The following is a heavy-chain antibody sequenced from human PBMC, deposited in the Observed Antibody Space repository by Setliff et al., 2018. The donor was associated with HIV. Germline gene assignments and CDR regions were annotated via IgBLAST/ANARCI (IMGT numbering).Heavy chain of an antibody. CDR3: ATAPTIKVVYSGF. J-gene: IGHJ4*02. Sequence: ASVKVSCKASGYTFSDYHMHWVQQAPGKGLEWVGRVDPEDGETIYAEKFQGRVTITADTSTDTAYMELSSLRSEDTAVYYCATAPTIKVVYSGFWGQGTLVTVSS. D-gene: IGHD3-22*01. V-gene: IGHV1-69-2*01. CDR1: GYTFSDYH. CDR2: VDPEDGET.